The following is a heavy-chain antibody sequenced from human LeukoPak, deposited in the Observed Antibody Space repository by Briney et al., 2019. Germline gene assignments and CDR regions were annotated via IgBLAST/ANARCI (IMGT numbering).Heavy chain of an antibody. Sequence: ASVKVSCKASGYTFTSYYMHWVRQAPGQGLEWMGWINPNSGGTNYAQKFQGRVTMTRDTSISTAYMELSRLRSDDTAVYYCARGIVVVPAAPLGYYYYYYMDVWGKGTTVTVSS. CDR2: INPNSGGT. CDR1: GYTFTSYY. V-gene: IGHV1-2*02. J-gene: IGHJ6*03. D-gene: IGHD2-2*01. CDR3: ARGIVVVPAAPLGYYYYYYMDV.